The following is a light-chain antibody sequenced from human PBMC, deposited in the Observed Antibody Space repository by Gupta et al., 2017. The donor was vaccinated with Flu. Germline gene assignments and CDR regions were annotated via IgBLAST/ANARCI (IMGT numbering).Light chain of an antibody. Sequence: SSSNIGNNYVSWYQQLPGTAPKLLIYENNKRPSGIPDRFSSSKSDTSATLGITGLQTGDEADYYCGTWDSSLTTGVFGGGTKLTVL. CDR3: GTWDSSLTTGV. CDR1: SSNIGNNY. CDR2: ENN. V-gene: IGLV1-51*02. J-gene: IGLJ3*02.